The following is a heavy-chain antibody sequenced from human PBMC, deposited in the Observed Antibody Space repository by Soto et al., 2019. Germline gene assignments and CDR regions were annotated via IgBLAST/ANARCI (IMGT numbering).Heavy chain of an antibody. CDR3: ARMSFIQLVGCRIDYHYVMYV. V-gene: IGHV2-26*01. D-gene: IGHD3-10*01. CDR2: IFSNDEK. Sequence: SGPTLVNPTETLTLTCTVSGFSLSNARMGVSWIRQPPGKALEWLAHIFSNDEKSYSTSLKSRLTISKDTSKSQVVLTMTNMDPVDTATYYCARMSFIQLVGCRIDYHYVMYVWSQGTTVTVSS. J-gene: IGHJ6*02. CDR1: GFSLSNARMG.